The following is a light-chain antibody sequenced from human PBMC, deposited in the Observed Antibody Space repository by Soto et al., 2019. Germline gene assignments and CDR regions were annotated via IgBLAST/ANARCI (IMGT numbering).Light chain of an antibody. V-gene: IGLV2-14*03. CDR1: SSDVGGYNY. Sequence: QSALTQPASVSGSPGQSITISCTGTSSDVGGYNYVSWYQQHPGKAPKLMIYDVSNRPSGVSNRFSGSKSGNTASLTISGLQTEDESDYYCSSYTGSSTYVFGTGTKVTDL. CDR2: DVS. CDR3: SSYTGSSTYV. J-gene: IGLJ1*01.